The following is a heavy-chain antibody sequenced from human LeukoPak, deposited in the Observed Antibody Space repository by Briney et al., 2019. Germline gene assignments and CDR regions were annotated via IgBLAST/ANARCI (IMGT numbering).Heavy chain of an antibody. J-gene: IGHJ4*02. V-gene: IGHV3-30-3*01. Sequence: GRSLRLSCAASGFTFSSYAMHWVRQAPGKGLEWVVVISYDGSNKYYADSVKGRFTISRDNSKNTLYLQMNSLRAEDTAVYYCARDHRGVRDYFDYWGQGTLVTVSS. D-gene: IGHD3-10*01. CDR2: ISYDGSNK. CDR1: GFTFSSYA. CDR3: ARDHRGVRDYFDY.